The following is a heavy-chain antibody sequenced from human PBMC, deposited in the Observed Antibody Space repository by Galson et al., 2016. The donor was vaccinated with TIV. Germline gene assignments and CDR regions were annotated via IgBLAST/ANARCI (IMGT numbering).Heavy chain of an antibody. CDR3: SRAEIYDFWSGFPGGPYGMDV. CDR1: GYTFTRYT. J-gene: IGHJ6*02. Sequence: SVKVSCKAPGYTFTRYTMNWVRQAPGQGLEWMGWINSNTGNPTYAQGFTGRFVFSLDTSVTTAYLQITSLKAEDTAVYYCSRAEIYDFWSGFPGGPYGMDVCGQGTTVTVFS. V-gene: IGHV7-4-1*02. D-gene: IGHD3-3*01. CDR2: INSNTGNP.